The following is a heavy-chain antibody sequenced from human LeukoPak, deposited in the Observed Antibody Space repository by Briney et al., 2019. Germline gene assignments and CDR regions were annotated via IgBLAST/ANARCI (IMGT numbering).Heavy chain of an antibody. CDR1: GGSFSEYY. CDR3: ARVPTGRNVVAAAARMGWNGAFDV. CDR2: ISQSGSI. V-gene: IGHV4-34*01. J-gene: IGHJ3*01. D-gene: IGHD2-2*01. Sequence: SETLSLTCAVYGGSFSEYYWSWIRQSPGKGLEWIAEISQSGSINYNPSLKSRVTISVDASKKQFSLKMSSVTAADTAMYYCARVPTGRNVVAAAARMGWNGAFDVWGQGTMVTVSS.